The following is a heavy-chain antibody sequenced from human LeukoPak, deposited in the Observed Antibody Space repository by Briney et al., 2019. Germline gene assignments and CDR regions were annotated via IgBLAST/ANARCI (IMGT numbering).Heavy chain of an antibody. J-gene: IGHJ4*02. Sequence: GSLRLSCAASGFTFSSSAMSWVRQVPGKGLEWIGEISYSGNTYYNPSLKSRVTISKDTSKNQFSLKLNSVTASETAVYYCARRSPLMAVVTAHYYDYWGPGTLVIVSS. CDR2: ISYSGNT. CDR1: GFTFSSSA. CDR3: ARRSPLMAVVTAHYYDY. D-gene: IGHD2-21*02. V-gene: IGHV4-4*02.